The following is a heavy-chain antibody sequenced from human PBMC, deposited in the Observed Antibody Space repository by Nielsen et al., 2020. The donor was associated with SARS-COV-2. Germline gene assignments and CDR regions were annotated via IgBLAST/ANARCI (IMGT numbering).Heavy chain of an antibody. V-gene: IGHV4-39*01. D-gene: IGHD6-19*01. CDR2: IYYSGST. CDR3: ARHISPWLSSDAFDI. Sequence: SETLSLTCTVSGGSISSSSYYWGWIRQPPGKGLEWIGSIYYSGSTYYNPSLKSRVTISVDTSKNQFSPKLSSVTAADTAVYYCARHISPWLSSDAFDIWGQGTMVTVSS. CDR1: GGSISSSSYY. J-gene: IGHJ3*02.